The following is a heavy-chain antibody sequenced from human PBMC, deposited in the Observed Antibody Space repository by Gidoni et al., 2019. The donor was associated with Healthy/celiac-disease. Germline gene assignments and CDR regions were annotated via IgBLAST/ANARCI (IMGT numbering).Heavy chain of an antibody. Sequence: QVQLVESGGGVVQPGRSLRLSCAASGFTFSSYGMHWVRQAPGKGLEWVAVISYDGSNKYYADSVKGRFTISRDNSKNTLYLQMNSLRAEDTAVYYCAKDLVVGYSGNLGAFDIWGQGTMVTVSS. J-gene: IGHJ3*02. CDR2: ISYDGSNK. D-gene: IGHD1-26*01. V-gene: IGHV3-30*18. CDR1: GFTFSSYG. CDR3: AKDLVVGYSGNLGAFDI.